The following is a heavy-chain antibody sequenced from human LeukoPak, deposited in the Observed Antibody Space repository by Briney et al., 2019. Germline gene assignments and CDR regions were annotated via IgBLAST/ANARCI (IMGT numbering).Heavy chain of an antibody. V-gene: IGHV4-34*01. Sequence: SETLSLTCAVYGVSFSGYYWSWIRQPPGKGLEWIGEINHSGSTNYNPSLKSRVTISVDTSKNQFSLKLSSVTAADTAVYYCARRTDFWSGYYYYYMDVWGKGTTVTVSS. J-gene: IGHJ6*03. CDR2: INHSGST. D-gene: IGHD3-3*01. CDR3: ARRTDFWSGYYYYYMDV. CDR1: GVSFSGYY.